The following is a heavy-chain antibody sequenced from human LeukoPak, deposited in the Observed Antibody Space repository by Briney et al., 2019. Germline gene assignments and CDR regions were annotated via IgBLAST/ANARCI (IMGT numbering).Heavy chain of an antibody. D-gene: IGHD2-2*03. Sequence: PSETLSLTCAVSGGSISSSNWWSWVRQPPGKGLEWIGEIYHSGSTNYNPSLKSRVTISVDKSKNQFSLKLSSVTAADTAVYYCATLVDIVVVPAATLAFDIWGQGTMVTVSS. CDR2: IYHSGST. J-gene: IGHJ3*02. V-gene: IGHV4-4*02. CDR1: GGSISSSNW. CDR3: ATLVDIVVVPAATLAFDI.